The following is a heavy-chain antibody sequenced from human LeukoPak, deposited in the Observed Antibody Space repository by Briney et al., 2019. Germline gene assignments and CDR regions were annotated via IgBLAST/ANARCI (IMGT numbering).Heavy chain of an antibody. V-gene: IGHV4-59*12. CDR1: GGSISSYY. J-gene: IGHJ4*02. CDR3: ARAVGSSYLDFDY. Sequence: SETLSLTCTVSGGSISSYYWSWIRQPPGKGLEWIGSIYYSGSTYYNPSLKSRVTISVDTSKNQFSLKLSSVTAADTAVYYCARAVGSSYLDFDYWGQGTLVTVSS. D-gene: IGHD6-13*01. CDR2: IYYSGST.